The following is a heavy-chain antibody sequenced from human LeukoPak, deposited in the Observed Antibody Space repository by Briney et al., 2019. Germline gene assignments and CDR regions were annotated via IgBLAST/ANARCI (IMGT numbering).Heavy chain of an antibody. Sequence: PGGSLRLSCAASGFTFSSYGMHWVRQAPGKGLEWVAFIRYDGSNKYYADSVNGRFTISRDTSKNTLYLQMNSLRADDTAVYYCARGSTPYWGQGTLVTVSS. CDR3: ARGSTPY. V-gene: IGHV3-30*02. J-gene: IGHJ4*02. CDR2: IRYDGSNK. D-gene: IGHD2-15*01. CDR1: GFTFSSYG.